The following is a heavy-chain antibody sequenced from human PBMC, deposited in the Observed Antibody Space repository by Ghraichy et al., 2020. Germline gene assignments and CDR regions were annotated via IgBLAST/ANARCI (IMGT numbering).Heavy chain of an antibody. CDR3: ASGVYPYYFDY. D-gene: IGHD2-8*01. J-gene: IGHJ4*02. V-gene: IGHV4-59*01. CDR2: IYYSGIT. Sequence: SETLSLTCTVSGGSISSYYWSWIRQPPGKGLEWIGYIYYSGITNYNPSLKSRVTISVDTSKNQFSLKLTSVTAADTALYYCASGVYPYYFDYWGQGTLVTVSS. CDR1: GGSISSYY.